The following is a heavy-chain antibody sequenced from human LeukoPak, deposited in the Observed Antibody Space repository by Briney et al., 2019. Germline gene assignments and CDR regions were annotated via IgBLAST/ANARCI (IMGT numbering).Heavy chain of an antibody. CDR3: ARDRRDSGTNYFDY. V-gene: IGHV3-11*01. J-gene: IGHJ4*02. Sequence: PGGSLRLSCAASGFTFSDYYMSWIRQAPGKGLEWVSYISSSGSTIYYADFVKGRFTISRDNAKNSLYLQMNSLRAEDTAVYYCARDRRDSGTNYFDYWGQGTLVTVSS. CDR1: GFTFSDYY. CDR2: ISSSGSTI. D-gene: IGHD1-26*01.